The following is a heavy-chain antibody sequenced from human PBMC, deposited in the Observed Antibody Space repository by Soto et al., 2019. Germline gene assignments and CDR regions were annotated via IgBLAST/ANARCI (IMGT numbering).Heavy chain of an antibody. D-gene: IGHD3-3*01. CDR2: IIHIFGTA. CDR3: VRGGANFGVFINVAGYYYGMDV. J-gene: IGHJ6*02. CDR1: GGTFSRYA. V-gene: IGHV1-69*01. Sequence: QVKLVQSGAEVKKPGSSVKVSCKASGGTFSRYAISWVRQAPGQGLEWMGGIIHIFGTANYAQKFQARVTITADESTSTAYLELSSLRSDDTAVYYCVRGGANFGVFINVAGYYYGMDVWGQGTTVTVSS.